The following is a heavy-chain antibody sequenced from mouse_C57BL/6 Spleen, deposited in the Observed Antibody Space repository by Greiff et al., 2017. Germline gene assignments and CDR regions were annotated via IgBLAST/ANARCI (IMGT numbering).Heavy chain of an antibody. CDR3: ARAFDSSSYWYFDV. D-gene: IGHD1-1*01. J-gene: IGHJ1*03. CDR2: IYPGDGDT. CDR1: GYAFSSSW. V-gene: IGHV1-82*01. Sequence: QVQLQQSGPELVKPGASVKISCKASGYAFSSSWMNWVKQRPGKGLEWIGRIYPGDGDTNYNGKFKGKATLTADKSSSTAYMQHSSLTSEDSAVYFCARAFDSSSYWYFDVWGTGTTVTVSS.